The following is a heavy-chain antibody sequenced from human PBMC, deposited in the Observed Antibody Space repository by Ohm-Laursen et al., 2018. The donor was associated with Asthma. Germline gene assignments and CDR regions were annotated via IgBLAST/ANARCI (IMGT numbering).Heavy chain of an antibody. CDR3: ARDRTAYYYGSGSYYNYYYYGMDV. CDR1: GFTFSSYG. V-gene: IGHV3-33*01. D-gene: IGHD3-10*01. Sequence: SLRLSCSASGFTFSSYGMHWVRQAPGKGLEWVAVIWYDGSNKYYADSMKGRFTISRDNSKNTLYLQMNSLRAEDTAVYYCARDRTAYYYGSGSYYNYYYYGMDVWGQGTTVTVSS. CDR2: IWYDGSNK. J-gene: IGHJ6*02.